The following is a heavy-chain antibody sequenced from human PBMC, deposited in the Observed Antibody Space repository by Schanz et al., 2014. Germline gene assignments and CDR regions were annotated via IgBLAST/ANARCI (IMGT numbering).Heavy chain of an antibody. CDR2: VSRSTPDI. Sequence: EVQLVESGGGLVQPGGSLRLSCAASGFSVGNKYMNWVRQAPGKGLEWVSYVSRSTPDIYYADSVKGRFTMSRDNAKNSVFLQMNSLRAEDTAVYYCAKTPREYCNYDNCPNWFDSWGQGTLVTASS. V-gene: IGHV3-48*01. J-gene: IGHJ5*01. CDR3: AKTPREYCNYDNCPNWFDS. CDR1: GFSVGNKY. D-gene: IGHD2-15*01.